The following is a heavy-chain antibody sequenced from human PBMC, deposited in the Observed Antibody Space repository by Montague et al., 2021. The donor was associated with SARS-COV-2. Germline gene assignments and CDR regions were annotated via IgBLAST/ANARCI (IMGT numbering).Heavy chain of an antibody. CDR1: GFTFSSYA. Sequence: SLRLSCAASGFTFSSYAMHWVRQAPGKGLEWVAVISYDGSNKYYXDSVKGRFTISRDNSKNTLYLQMNSLRAEDTAVYYCARDNYDYVGGSYRYIYWGQGTLVTVSS. V-gene: IGHV3-30*04. CDR2: ISYDGSNK. CDR3: ARDNYDYVGGSYRYIY. J-gene: IGHJ4*02. D-gene: IGHD3-16*02.